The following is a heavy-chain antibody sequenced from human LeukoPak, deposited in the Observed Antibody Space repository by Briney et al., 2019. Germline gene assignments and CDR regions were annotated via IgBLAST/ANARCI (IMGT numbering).Heavy chain of an antibody. CDR1: GFTFSSYG. CDR3: ARGSSLYYYGSGSYYYY. V-gene: IGHV3-7*01. D-gene: IGHD3-10*01. CDR2: IKQDGSEK. Sequence: GGSLRLSCAASGFTFSSYGMSWVRQAPGKGLEWVANIKQDGSEKYYVDSVKGRFTISRDNAKNSLYLQMNSLRAEDTAVYYCARGSSLYYYGSGSYYYYWGQGTLVTVSS. J-gene: IGHJ4*02.